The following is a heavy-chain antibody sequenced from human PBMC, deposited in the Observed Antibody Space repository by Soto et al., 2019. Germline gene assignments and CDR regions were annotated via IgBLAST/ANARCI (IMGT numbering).Heavy chain of an antibody. CDR2: IYYSGST. CDR3: ARGGSSDWQVALDI. D-gene: IGHD6-19*01. Sequence: SETLSLTCTVSGGSISSGGYYWSWIRQHPGKGLEWIGYIYYSGSTYYNPSLKSRVTISVDTSKNQFSLKLTSVTAAETAVYYCARGGSSDWQVALDIWGQGTMVTVSS. CDR1: GGSISSGGYY. J-gene: IGHJ3*02. V-gene: IGHV4-31*03.